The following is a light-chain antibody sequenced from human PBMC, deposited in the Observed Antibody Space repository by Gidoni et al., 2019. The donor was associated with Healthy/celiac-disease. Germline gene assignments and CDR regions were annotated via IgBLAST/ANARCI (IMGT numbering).Light chain of an antibody. V-gene: IGKV1-27*01. CDR1: QGISNY. Sequence: DIQMTQSPFSLSASVGDRVTITCRASQGISNYLAWYQQKPGKVPKLLIYAASTLQSGVPSRFSGSGSGTDFTLTISSLQPEDVATYYCQKYNSAPPFTFXPXTKVDIK. CDR2: AAS. CDR3: QKYNSAPPFT. J-gene: IGKJ3*01.